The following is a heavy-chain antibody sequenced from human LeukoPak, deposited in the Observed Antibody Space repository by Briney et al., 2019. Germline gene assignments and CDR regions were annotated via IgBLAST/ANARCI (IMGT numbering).Heavy chain of an antibody. D-gene: IGHD2-2*01. V-gene: IGHV3-66*01. Sequence: ETLSLTCAVYGGSFSGYYWSWVRQAPGKGLEWVSVIYSGGSTYYADSVKGRFTISRDNSKNTLYLQMNSLRAEDTAVYYCARDRSSTSRLYYYYGMDVWGQGTTVTVSS. CDR2: IYSGGST. J-gene: IGHJ6*02. CDR1: GGSFSGYY. CDR3: ARDRSSTSRLYYYYGMDV.